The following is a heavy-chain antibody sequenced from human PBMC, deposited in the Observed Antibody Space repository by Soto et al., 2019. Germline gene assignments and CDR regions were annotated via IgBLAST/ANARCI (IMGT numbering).Heavy chain of an antibody. CDR3: ARGGEGRSLYYYYCMDV. D-gene: IGHD3-16*01. CDR2: IIPIFGTA. V-gene: IGHV1-69*13. J-gene: IGHJ6*04. Sequence: SVKVSCKASGGTFSSYAISWVRQAPGQGLEWMGGIIPIFGTANYAQKFQGRVTITADESTSTAYMEMSSLRSEDTAAYYWARGGEGRSLYYYYCMDVWGKGTTVTVSS. CDR1: GGTFSSYA.